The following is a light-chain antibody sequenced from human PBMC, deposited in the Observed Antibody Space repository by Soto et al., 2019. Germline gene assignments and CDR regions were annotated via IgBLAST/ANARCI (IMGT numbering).Light chain of an antibody. J-gene: IGKJ2*01. CDR1: QSVGTY. CDR3: QQRGDWPRT. V-gene: IGKV3-11*01. Sequence: EIVLTQSPATLSLSPGERVTLSCRASQSVGTYLAWYQQKPGQAPRLLIYGASNRATGMPTRFSGSGSGTDFTLTIDSLEPEDFAVYYCQQRGDWPRTFGQGTKLEIK. CDR2: GAS.